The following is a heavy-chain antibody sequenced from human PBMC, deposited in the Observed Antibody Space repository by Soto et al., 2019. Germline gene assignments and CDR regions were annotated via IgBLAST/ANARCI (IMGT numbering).Heavy chain of an antibody. D-gene: IGHD3-22*01. V-gene: IGHV3-7*01. CDR2: IKQDGSEK. J-gene: IGHJ4*02. CDR3: ARTYYYDSSGYYYNFY. Sequence: XXSLRLSFTASRFIFSRDWMRWVLQAPGKGLEWVANIKQDGSEKYYVDSVKGRFTISRDNAKNSLYLQMNSLRAEDTAVYYCARTYYYDSSGYYYNFYWGQGTLVTVSS. CDR1: RFIFSRDW.